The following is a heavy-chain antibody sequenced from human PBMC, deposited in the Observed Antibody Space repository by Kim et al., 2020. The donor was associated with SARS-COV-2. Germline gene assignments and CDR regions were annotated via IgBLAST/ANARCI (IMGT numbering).Heavy chain of an antibody. CDR3: ARFGDSAERGSWFFDL. Sequence: SETLSLTCTVSGDSISSYYWSWIRQPPGKGLEWIGYIYYSGSTHYSPSLKSRVTISIDTSKNQFSLKLNSVTAADTAAYYCARFGDSAERGSWFFDLWGRGTLVAVSS. J-gene: IGHJ2*01. CDR1: GDSISSYY. V-gene: IGHV4-59*13. D-gene: IGHD4-17*01. CDR2: IYYSGST.